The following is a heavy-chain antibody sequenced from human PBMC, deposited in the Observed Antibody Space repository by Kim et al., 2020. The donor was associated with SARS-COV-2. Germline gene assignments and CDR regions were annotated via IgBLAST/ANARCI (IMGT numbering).Heavy chain of an antibody. CDR3: ATALTQTTWYYGMDV. D-gene: IGHD1-7*01. J-gene: IGHJ6*02. Sequence: SETLSLTCTVSGGSISTYYWSWIRQPPGKGLEWLGYVFYSGSTKYNASLKSRVTISVDTSKNQFSLKLSSVTAADTAVYYCATALTQTTWYYGMDVWGQGTTVTVSS. CDR2: VFYSGST. CDR1: GGSISTYY. V-gene: IGHV4-59*13.